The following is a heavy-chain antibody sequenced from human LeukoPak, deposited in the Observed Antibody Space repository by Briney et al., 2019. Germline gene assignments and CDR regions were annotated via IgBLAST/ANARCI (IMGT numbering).Heavy chain of an antibody. D-gene: IGHD3-9*01. CDR3: ARDKPYYDIMTGLHHYYMDV. CDR1: GGSISSYY. CDR2: IYYSGST. J-gene: IGHJ6*03. Sequence: SETLSLTCTVSGGSISSYYWSWIRQPPGKGLEWIGYIYYSGSTNYNPSLKSRVTISVDTSKNQFSLKLSSVTAADTAVYYCARDKPYYDIMTGLHHYYMDVWGKGTTVTISS. V-gene: IGHV4-59*01.